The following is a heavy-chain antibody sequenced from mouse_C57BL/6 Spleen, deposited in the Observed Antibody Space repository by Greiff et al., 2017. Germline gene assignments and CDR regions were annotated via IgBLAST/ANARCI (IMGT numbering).Heavy chain of an antibody. Sequence: QVQLKQPGAELVRPGSSVKLSCKASGYTFTSYCMDWVKQRPGQGLEWIGNIYPSDSETHYNQKFKDKATLTVDKPSSTAYMQLSSLTSEDSAVYYCARERCWGQGTTLTVSA. V-gene: IGHV1-61*01. CDR2: IYPSDSET. J-gene: IGHJ2*01. CDR1: GYTFTSYC. CDR3: ARERC.